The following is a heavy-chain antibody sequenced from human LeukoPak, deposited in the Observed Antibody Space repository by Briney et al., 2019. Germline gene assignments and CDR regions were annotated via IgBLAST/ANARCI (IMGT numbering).Heavy chain of an antibody. V-gene: IGHV3-11*04. CDR2: ISSSGSTI. Sequence: RGSLRLSCAASGFTFSDYYMSWIRQAPGKGLDRVSYISSSGSTIYYADSVKGRFTISRDNAKNSLYLQMNNLRAEDTAVYYCARDPNSGTTRYWGQGTLVTVSA. J-gene: IGHJ4*02. D-gene: IGHD1-7*01. CDR1: GFTFSDYY. CDR3: ARDPNSGTTRY.